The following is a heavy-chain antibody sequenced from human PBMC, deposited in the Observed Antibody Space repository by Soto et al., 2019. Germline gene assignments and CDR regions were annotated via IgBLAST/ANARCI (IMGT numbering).Heavy chain of an antibody. D-gene: IGHD4-17*01. CDR1: GYNFANYW. Sequence: GESLKISCQGSGYNFANYWIGWVRQMPGKGLEWMGIIFPGDSDTTYNPSFQGRVTITRDTSASTAYMELSSLRSEDTAVYYCARARLRFSNYYFDYWGQGTLVTVSS. V-gene: IGHV5-51*01. CDR2: IFPGDSDT. CDR3: ARARLRFSNYYFDY. J-gene: IGHJ4*02.